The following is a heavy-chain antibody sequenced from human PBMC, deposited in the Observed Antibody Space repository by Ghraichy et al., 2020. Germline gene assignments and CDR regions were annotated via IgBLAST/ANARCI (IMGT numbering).Heavy chain of an antibody. V-gene: IGHV3-21*01. CDR3: ARDRENSGSYNDAFDI. J-gene: IGHJ3*02. Sequence: GGSLRLSCAASGFTFSSYGMNWVRQAPGKGLEWVSSISSSSSYIYYADSVKGRFTISRDNAKNSLYLQMNSLRAEDTAVYYCARDRENSGSYNDAFDIWGQGTMVTVSS. CDR1: GFTFSSYG. CDR2: ISSSSSYI. D-gene: IGHD1-26*01.